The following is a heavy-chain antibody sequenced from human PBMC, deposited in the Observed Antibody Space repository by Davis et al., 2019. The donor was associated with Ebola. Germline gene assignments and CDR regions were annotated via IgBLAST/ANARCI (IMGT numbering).Heavy chain of an antibody. D-gene: IGHD3-16*01. J-gene: IGHJ4*02. Sequence: GGSLRLSCAASGFTFSSYGMHWVRQAPGKGLEWVAVIWYDGSNKYYADSVKGRFTISRDNSKNTLYLQMNSLRAEDTAVYYCARDPHNRNYWDYWGQGTLVTVSS. CDR1: GFTFSSYG. CDR2: IWYDGSNK. CDR3: ARDPHNRNYWDY. V-gene: IGHV3-33*01.